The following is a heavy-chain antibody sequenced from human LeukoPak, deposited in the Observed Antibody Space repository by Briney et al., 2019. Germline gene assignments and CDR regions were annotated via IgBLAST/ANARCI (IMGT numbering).Heavy chain of an antibody. CDR3: ARGWRDGYNLPFDY. CDR2: INHSGST. CDR1: GGSFSGYY. Sequence: MSSETLSLTCAVYGGSFSGYYWSWLRQPPGKGLEWIGEINHSGSTNYNPSLKSRVTISVDTSKNQFSLKLSSVTAADTAVYYCARGWRDGYNLPFDYWGQGTLVTVSS. V-gene: IGHV4-34*01. D-gene: IGHD5-24*01. J-gene: IGHJ4*02.